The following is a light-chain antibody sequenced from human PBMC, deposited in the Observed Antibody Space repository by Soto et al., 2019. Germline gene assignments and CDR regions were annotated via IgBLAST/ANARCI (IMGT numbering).Light chain of an antibody. CDR1: QSISTW. V-gene: IGKV1-5*01. Sequence: DIQMTQSPSTLSAYVGDRVTFTCRASQSISTWLAWYQQKLGKAPKLLIYDASSLQSDVPSRFSGSGSGTEFTLTISALQTDDFASYYCQQYMNYATFGQGNKVDIK. CDR2: DAS. J-gene: IGKJ1*01. CDR3: QQYMNYAT.